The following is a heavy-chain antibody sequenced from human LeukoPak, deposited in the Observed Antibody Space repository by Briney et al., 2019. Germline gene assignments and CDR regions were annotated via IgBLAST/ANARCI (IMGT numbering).Heavy chain of an antibody. V-gene: IGHV3-30*04. Sequence: PGGSLRLSCAASGFTFSSYAMHWVRQAPGKGLEWVAVISYDGSNKYYADSVKGRFTISRDNSKNTLYLQMSSLRAEDTAVYYCARALYSSGWFYFDYWGQGTLVTVSS. J-gene: IGHJ4*02. CDR3: ARALYSSGWFYFDY. CDR2: ISYDGSNK. D-gene: IGHD6-19*01. CDR1: GFTFSSYA.